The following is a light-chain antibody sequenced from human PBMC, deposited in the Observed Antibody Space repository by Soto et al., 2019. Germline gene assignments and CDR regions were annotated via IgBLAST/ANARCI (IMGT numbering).Light chain of an antibody. Sequence: EIVLTQSPGTLSLSPGERATLSCRASQSVSSTYLGWYQQKPGQAPRLLIYGASSRATGIPDRFSGSGSGTDFTVTISRLEPEDVAVYYCQQYGSSPPFTFGQGTKLEIK. CDR2: GAS. CDR1: QSVSSTY. V-gene: IGKV3-20*01. J-gene: IGKJ2*01. CDR3: QQYGSSPPFT.